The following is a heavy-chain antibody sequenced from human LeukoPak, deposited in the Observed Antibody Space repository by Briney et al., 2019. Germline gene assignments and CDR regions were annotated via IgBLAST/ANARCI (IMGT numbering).Heavy chain of an antibody. J-gene: IGHJ6*03. D-gene: IGHD6-13*01. CDR3: AREQRVYYYYYMDV. CDR2: IRYDGSNK. V-gene: IGHV3-30*02. Sequence: GGSLRLSCAASGFTFSSYGMHWVRQAPGKGLEWVAFIRYDGSNKYYADSVKGRFTISRDNSKNTLYLQMNSLRAEDTAVYYCAREQRVYYYYYMDVWGKGTTVTVSS. CDR1: GFTFSSYG.